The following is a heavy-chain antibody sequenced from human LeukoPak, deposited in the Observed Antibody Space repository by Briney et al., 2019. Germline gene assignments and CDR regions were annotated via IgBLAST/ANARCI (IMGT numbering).Heavy chain of an antibody. CDR3: ARGGLRFLEWLLYTDYYYYMDV. Sequence: ASVKVSCKASGYTFTGYYMHWVRQATGQGLEWMGWMNPNSGNTGYAQKFQGRVTMTRNTSISTAYMELSSLRSEDTAVYYCARGGLRFLEWLLYTDYYYYMDVWGKGTTVTVSS. V-gene: IGHV1-8*02. CDR1: GYTFTGYY. D-gene: IGHD3-3*01. J-gene: IGHJ6*03. CDR2: MNPNSGNT.